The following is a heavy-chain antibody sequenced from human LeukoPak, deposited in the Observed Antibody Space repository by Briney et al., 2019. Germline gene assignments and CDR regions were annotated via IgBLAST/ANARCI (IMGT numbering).Heavy chain of an antibody. V-gene: IGHV3-15*01. Sequence: ETLSLTCTVSGDSISSYYWSWIRQPPGKGLEWVGRIKSKTDGGTTDYAAPVKGRFTISRDDSKNTLYLQMNSLKTEDTAVYYCTYLSSGWYYFDYWGQGTLVTVSS. D-gene: IGHD6-19*01. J-gene: IGHJ4*02. CDR2: IKSKTDGGTT. CDR1: GDSISSYY. CDR3: TYLSSGWYYFDY.